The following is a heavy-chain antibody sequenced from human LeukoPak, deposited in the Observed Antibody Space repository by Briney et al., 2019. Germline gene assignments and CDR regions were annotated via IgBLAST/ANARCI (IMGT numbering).Heavy chain of an antibody. CDR1: GGSISSSSYY. V-gene: IGHV4-39*07. D-gene: IGHD3-16*02. CDR3: ARFFSYYDYVWGSYRPIPPFDY. J-gene: IGHJ4*02. Sequence: SETLSLTCTVSGGSISSSSYYWGWIRQPPGKGLEWIGSIYYSGTTYYNPSLKSRVTISVDTSKNQFSLKLSSVTAADTAVYYCARFFSYYDYVWGSYRPIPPFDYWGQGTLVTVSS. CDR2: IYYSGTT.